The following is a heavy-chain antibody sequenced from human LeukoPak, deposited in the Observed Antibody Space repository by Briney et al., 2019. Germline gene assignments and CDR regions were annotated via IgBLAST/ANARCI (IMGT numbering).Heavy chain of an antibody. Sequence: PSQTLSLTCAVSGGSISSGGYSWNWIRQPPGKGLEWIGYIYCSGSTNYNPSLKSRVTISVDTSKNQFSLKLSSVTAADTAVYYCATHGYNYYFDYWGQGTLVTVSS. D-gene: IGHD5-24*01. CDR3: ATHGYNYYFDY. J-gene: IGHJ4*02. V-gene: IGHV4-61*08. CDR1: GGSISSGGYS. CDR2: IYCSGST.